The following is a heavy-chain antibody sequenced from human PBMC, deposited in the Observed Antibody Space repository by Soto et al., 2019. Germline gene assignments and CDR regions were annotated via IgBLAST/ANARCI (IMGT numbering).Heavy chain of an antibody. Sequence: GGSLRLSCAASGFTLSRHTMNWVRQAPGKGLEWVSFIGSRTSDIYYADSVKGRFTISRDNAKNSLYLDLTRLRAEDTAVYFCVRDYYDTRGYPNTFDMWGQGTMVTVSS. J-gene: IGHJ3*02. CDR3: VRDYYDTRGYPNTFDM. V-gene: IGHV3-21*01. CDR1: GFTLSRHT. CDR2: IGSRTSDI. D-gene: IGHD3-16*01.